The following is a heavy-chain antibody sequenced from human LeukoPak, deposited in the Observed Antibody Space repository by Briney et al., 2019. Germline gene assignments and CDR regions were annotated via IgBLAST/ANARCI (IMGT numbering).Heavy chain of an antibody. CDR1: GYTFTKYG. J-gene: IGHJ4*02. D-gene: IGHD2-15*01. CDR2: IGTWNGNA. Sequence: ASVKVSCKASGYTFTKYGISWVRQAPGQGLEWMGWIGTWNGNANNAQNLQGRVTMTTDTSTNTAYMELRSLRSDDTAVYYCATDYDCSGGRCLDCFDYWGQGTLVTVSS. CDR3: ATDYDCSGGRCLDCFDY. V-gene: IGHV1-18*01.